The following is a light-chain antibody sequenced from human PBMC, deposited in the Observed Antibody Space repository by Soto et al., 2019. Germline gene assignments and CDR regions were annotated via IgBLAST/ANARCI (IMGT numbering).Light chain of an antibody. CDR1: QSISSY. J-gene: IGKJ1*01. CDR2: AAS. Sequence: DIQMTQSPSSLSAFVGDRVTITCRASQSISSYLNWYQQKPGEAPKLLIYAASILQSGAPSRFSGSGSGTESTLTISSVQPEDFATYFCQQSYSTPWTFGQGTKVDIK. CDR3: QQSYSTPWT. V-gene: IGKV1-39*01.